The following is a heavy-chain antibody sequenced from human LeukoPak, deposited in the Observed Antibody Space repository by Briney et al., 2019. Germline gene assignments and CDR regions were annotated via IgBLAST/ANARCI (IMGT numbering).Heavy chain of an antibody. CDR1: GGSISSYY. Sequence: SETLSLTCTVSGGSISSYYWSWLRQPAGKGLEWIGRIYTSGSTNYNPSLKSRVTMSVDMSKNQFSLKLSSVTAADTAVYYCARGSHSGDYDRLDYWGQGTLVTVSS. J-gene: IGHJ4*02. CDR2: IYTSGST. CDR3: ARGSHSGDYDRLDY. V-gene: IGHV4-4*07. D-gene: IGHD3-22*01.